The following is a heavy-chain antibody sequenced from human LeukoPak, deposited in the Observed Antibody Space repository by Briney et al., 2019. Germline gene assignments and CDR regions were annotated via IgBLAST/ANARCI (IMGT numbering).Heavy chain of an antibody. V-gene: IGHV3-23*01. CDR2: ISGDGEST. CDR1: GVTLRNYA. J-gene: IGHJ5*02. Sequence: PGGSLRLSCAASGVTLRNYAMTWIRQAPGKGLQWVSVISGDGESTYYADSVRGRFTISRDNSKNTMYLQMNNLRAEDTAVYYCAKGYCSGGSCSNWFDPWGQGTLVTVSS. CDR3: AKGYCSGGSCSNWFDP. D-gene: IGHD2-15*01.